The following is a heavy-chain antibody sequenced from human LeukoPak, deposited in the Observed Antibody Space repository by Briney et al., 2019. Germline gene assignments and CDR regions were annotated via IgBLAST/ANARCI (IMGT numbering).Heavy chain of an antibody. J-gene: IGHJ4*02. CDR3: ARVRAGYYYFDY. Sequence: GRSLRLSCAASGFTFSSYGMHWVRQAPGKGLGWVAVIWYDGSNKYYADSVKGRFTISRDNSKNTLYLQMNSLRAEDTAVYYCARVRAGYYYFDYWGQGTLVTVSS. D-gene: IGHD3-9*01. V-gene: IGHV3-33*01. CDR1: GFTFSSYG. CDR2: IWYDGSNK.